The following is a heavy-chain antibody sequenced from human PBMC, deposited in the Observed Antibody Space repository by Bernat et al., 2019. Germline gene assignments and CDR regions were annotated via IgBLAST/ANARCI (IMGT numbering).Heavy chain of an antibody. Sequence: VQLVESGGGVVQPGRSLRLSCAASGFTFSSYSMNWVRQAPGKGLEWVSYISSSSSTIYYADSVKGRFTISRDNAKNSLYLQMNSLRAEDTAVYYCARDYCSSTSCYGEAFDYWGQGTLVTVSS. V-gene: IGHV3-48*01. CDR2: ISSSSSTI. D-gene: IGHD2-2*01. CDR1: GFTFSSYS. J-gene: IGHJ4*02. CDR3: ARDYCSSTSCYGEAFDY.